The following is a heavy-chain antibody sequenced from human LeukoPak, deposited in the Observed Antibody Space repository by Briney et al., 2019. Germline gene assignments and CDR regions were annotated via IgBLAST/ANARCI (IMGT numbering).Heavy chain of an antibody. CDR2: IHISGST. Sequence: SETLSLTCTVSGGSISTYYWSWIRQSAGKGLEWIGRIHISGSTTYNPSLKSRVTMSVDTSKNQFSLKLSSVTAADTAVYYCASMKYSSSWFWFDYWGQGTLVTVSS. CDR1: GGSISTYY. CDR3: ASMKYSSSWFWFDY. D-gene: IGHD6-13*01. J-gene: IGHJ4*02. V-gene: IGHV4-4*07.